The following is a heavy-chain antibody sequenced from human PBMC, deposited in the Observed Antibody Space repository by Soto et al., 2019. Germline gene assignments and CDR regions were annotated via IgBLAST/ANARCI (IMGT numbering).Heavy chain of an antibody. Sequence: GASVKVSCKTSGYFFTSHYIHWVRLAPGRGLEWMGRINPNNGDTNSPQKFQGRVTMTSDTSISTAYMEMSGLRSDDTALYYCAREVTYGGGSFSLGLWGQGTLVTVSS. CDR3: AREVTYGGGSFSLGL. V-gene: IGHV1-2*06. J-gene: IGHJ4*02. CDR2: INPNNGDT. D-gene: IGHD3-10*01. CDR1: GYFFTSHY.